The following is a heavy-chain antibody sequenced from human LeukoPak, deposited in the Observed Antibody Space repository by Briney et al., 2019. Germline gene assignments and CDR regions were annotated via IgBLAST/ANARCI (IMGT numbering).Heavy chain of an antibody. CDR3: ARGDTAMAFYYFDY. D-gene: IGHD5-18*01. Sequence: SVKVSCKASGGTFSSYAISWVRQAPGQGLEWMGGIIPIFGTADYAQKFQGRVTITADKSTSTAYMELSSLRSEDTAVYYCARGDTAMAFYYFDYWGQGTLVTVSS. J-gene: IGHJ4*02. CDR1: GGTFSSYA. V-gene: IGHV1-69*06. CDR2: IIPIFGTA.